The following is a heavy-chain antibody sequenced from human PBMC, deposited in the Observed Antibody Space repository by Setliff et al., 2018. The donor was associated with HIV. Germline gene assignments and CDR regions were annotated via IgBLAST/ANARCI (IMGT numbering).Heavy chain of an antibody. Sequence: KTSETLSLTCTVSGGSISRGSYYWIWVRQPAGKGLEWIGRIYTTESTNYNPSLKSRVTISVDMSKNQFSLKLSSVTAADTAVYYCARVWSGDKGRNYYYYGMDVWGQGTTVTVSS. CDR3: ARVWSGDKGRNYYYYGMDV. V-gene: IGHV4-61*02. CDR1: GGSISRGSYY. J-gene: IGHJ6*02. D-gene: IGHD3-3*01. CDR2: IYTTEST.